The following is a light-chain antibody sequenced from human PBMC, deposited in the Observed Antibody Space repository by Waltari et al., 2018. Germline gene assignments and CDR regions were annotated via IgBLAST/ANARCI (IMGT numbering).Light chain of an antibody. V-gene: IGLV1-51*01. Sequence: QSVLTQPPSVSAAPGQKVTISCSGSSSNIGHNYVSWYQQLPGTAPKLLIYDNNNRPSGIPDRFSGAKSVTSATLSITGLQTGDEADYYCGTWDSSLSAGLFGGGTKLTVL. J-gene: IGLJ3*02. CDR3: GTWDSSLSAGL. CDR2: DNN. CDR1: SSNIGHNY.